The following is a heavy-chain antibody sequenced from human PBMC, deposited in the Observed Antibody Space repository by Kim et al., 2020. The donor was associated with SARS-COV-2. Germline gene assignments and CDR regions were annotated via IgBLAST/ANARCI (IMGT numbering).Heavy chain of an antibody. D-gene: IGHD3-16*01. Sequence: GGSLRLSCAASGFIFSDHYMDWVRQAPGKGLEWVGRIRNKANSYTTEYAASVKGRFTISRDDSKNSLYLQMNSLKTEDTAMYYCAKEGERHLDYWGQGTLVTVSS. J-gene: IGHJ4*02. CDR1: GFIFSDHY. V-gene: IGHV3-72*01. CDR3: AKEGERHLDY. CDR2: IRNKANSYTT.